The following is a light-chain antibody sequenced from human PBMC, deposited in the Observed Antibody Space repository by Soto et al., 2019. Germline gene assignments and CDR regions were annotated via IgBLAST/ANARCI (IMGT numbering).Light chain of an antibody. CDR1: SGAVTSGHL. Sequence: QTVVTQEPSLTVSPGDTVTLTCGSSSGAVTSGHLPSWFQQQPGQAPMTLIYATSNTHSWTPARFSGSLLGSKAALTLSGAQPEDEAEYYCLLTSPGVRVFGTGTKLTVL. CDR3: LLTSPGVRV. J-gene: IGLJ1*01. V-gene: IGLV7-46*01. CDR2: ATS.